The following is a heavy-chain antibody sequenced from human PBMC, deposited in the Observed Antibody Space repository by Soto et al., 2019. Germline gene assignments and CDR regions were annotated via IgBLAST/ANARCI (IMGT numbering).Heavy chain of an antibody. V-gene: IGHV3-23*01. CDR2: ITSGGTT. Sequence: GGSLRLSCAASGFAFSNYDMGWVRQAPGKGLEWVSIITSGGTTYSADPVRGRLTLSRDNAKNSLYLQMNSLRAEDTAVYYCARDKYCSGGSCYSDYWGQGTLVTVSS. J-gene: IGHJ4*02. D-gene: IGHD2-15*01. CDR1: GFAFSNYD. CDR3: ARDKYCSGGSCYSDY.